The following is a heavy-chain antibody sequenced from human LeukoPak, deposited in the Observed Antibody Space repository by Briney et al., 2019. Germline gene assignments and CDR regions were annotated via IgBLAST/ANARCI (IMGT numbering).Heavy chain of an antibody. CDR3: ARDIVRYCSSTSCQGSYYYYMDV. J-gene: IGHJ6*03. Sequence: PGGSLRLSCAASGFTFSSYSMNWVRQAPGKGLEWVSSISSSSSYIYYADSVKGRFTISRDNAKNSLYLQMNSLRAEDTAVYYCARDIVRYCSSTSCQGSYYYYMDVWGKGTTVTVSS. D-gene: IGHD2-2*01. CDR1: GFTFSSYS. V-gene: IGHV3-21*01. CDR2: ISSSSSYI.